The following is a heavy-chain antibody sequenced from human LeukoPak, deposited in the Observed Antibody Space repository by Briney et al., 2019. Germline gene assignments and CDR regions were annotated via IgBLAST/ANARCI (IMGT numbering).Heavy chain of an antibody. CDR1: GASISSSDYY. CDR2: IYYSGIA. J-gene: IGHJ4*02. V-gene: IGHV4-39*07. D-gene: IGHD5-18*01. CDR3: ARAVGYSYGKYYFDY. Sequence: SETLSLTCTVSGASISSSDYYWGWVRQPPGRGLEWIGSIYYSGIAYFNPSLKSQVTISVDTSENQFSLRLTSVTAADTAVYYCARAVGYSYGKYYFDYWGQGTLVTVSS.